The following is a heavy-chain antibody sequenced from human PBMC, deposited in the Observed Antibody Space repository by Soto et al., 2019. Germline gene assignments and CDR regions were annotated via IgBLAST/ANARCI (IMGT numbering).Heavy chain of an antibody. Sequence: PGGSLRLSCAASGFTFSSYGMHWVRQAPGKGLEWVAVISYDGSNKYYADSVKGRFTISRDNSKNTLYLQMNSLRAEDTAVYYCAKGIAARPEDYFDYWGQGTPVTVSS. CDR1: GFTFSSYG. CDR2: ISYDGSNK. D-gene: IGHD6-6*01. V-gene: IGHV3-30*18. J-gene: IGHJ4*02. CDR3: AKGIAARPEDYFDY.